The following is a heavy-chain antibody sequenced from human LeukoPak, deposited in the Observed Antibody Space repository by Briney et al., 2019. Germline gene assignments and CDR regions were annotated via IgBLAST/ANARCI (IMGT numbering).Heavy chain of an antibody. CDR2: ISWNSGSI. D-gene: IGHD1-1*01. CDR3: AKATGTLGN. V-gene: IGHV3-9*01. CDR1: GFTFDDYA. J-gene: IGHJ4*02. Sequence: GGSLLLSCAASGFTFDDYAMDGGRQAPGKGREGVSGISWNSGSICYAASGKGRLTMSRRNAKNSLYLQMNSLTAEDTAIYYCAKATGTLGNWGQGTLVTVSS.